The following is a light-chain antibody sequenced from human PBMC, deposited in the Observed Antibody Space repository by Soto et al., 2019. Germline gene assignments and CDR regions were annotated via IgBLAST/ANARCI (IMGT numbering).Light chain of an antibody. Sequence: DIQMTQSPSSLSASVGDRVTITCRASQSINWYLNWYQQKPGKAPNLLIYAASSLQSGVPSRFSGSGSGTDFTLTISSLQSADFATYYCPQHYITPWTFGQGTKVEIK. CDR1: QSINWY. CDR2: AAS. V-gene: IGKV1-39*01. CDR3: PQHYITPWT. J-gene: IGKJ1*01.